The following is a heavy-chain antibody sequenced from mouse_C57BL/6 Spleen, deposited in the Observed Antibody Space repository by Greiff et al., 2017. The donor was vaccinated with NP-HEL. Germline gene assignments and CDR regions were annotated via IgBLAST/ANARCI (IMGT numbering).Heavy chain of an antibody. V-gene: IGHV1-82*01. CDR1: GYAFSSSW. J-gene: IGHJ3*01. CDR3: ASLYYGNYEGFAY. CDR2: IYPGDGDT. Sequence: VQLQQSGPELVKPGASVKISCKASGYAFSSSWMNWVKQRPGKGLEWIGRIYPGDGDTNYNGKFKGKATLTADKSSSTAYMQLSSLTSEDSAVYFCASLYYGNYEGFAYWGQRTLVTVSA. D-gene: IGHD2-1*01.